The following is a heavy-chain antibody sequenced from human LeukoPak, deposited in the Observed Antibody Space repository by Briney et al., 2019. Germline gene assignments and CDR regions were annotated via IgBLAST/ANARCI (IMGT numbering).Heavy chain of an antibody. D-gene: IGHD3-22*01. Sequence: SVKVSCKASGGTFSSYAISWVRQAPGQGLEWVGGIIPIFGTANYAQKFQGRVTITADESTSTAYMELSSLRSEDTAAYYCARVAVNNYYDSSGYLAFDIWGQGTMVTVSS. J-gene: IGHJ3*02. CDR1: GGTFSSYA. CDR3: ARVAVNNYYDSSGYLAFDI. V-gene: IGHV1-69*01. CDR2: IIPIFGTA.